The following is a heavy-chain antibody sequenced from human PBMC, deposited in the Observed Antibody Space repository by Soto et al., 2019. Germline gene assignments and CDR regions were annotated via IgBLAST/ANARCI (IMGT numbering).Heavy chain of an antibody. J-gene: IGHJ6*02. V-gene: IGHV3-30-3*01. D-gene: IGHD2-15*01. CDR1: GFTFRNYA. Sequence: QVQLVESGGGVVQPGRSLRLSCAASGFTFRNYAMHWVRQAPGKGLECVAVISYDGGNKFYRDYVKGRFTISRDNSKNTLYLQRDSLRYEETAVYYCARGDREDIAVVTGVRPGEYGVDVWGQGATVTVSS. CDR3: ARGDREDIAVVTGVRPGEYGVDV. CDR2: ISYDGGNK.